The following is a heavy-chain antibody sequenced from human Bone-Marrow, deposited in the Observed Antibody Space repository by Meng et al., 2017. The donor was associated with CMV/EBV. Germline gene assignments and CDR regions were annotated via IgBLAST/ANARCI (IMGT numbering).Heavy chain of an antibody. D-gene: IGHD1-26*01. Sequence: GGSLRLSCAASGFTFNGYAMHWVRLGPGKGLEWVSGISWDSGGKAYADSVKGRFTISRDNAKNTVFLQMNSLRAEDTAVYYCARAPRGSGSLMARYWGQGTLVTVSS. CDR2: ISWDSGGK. V-gene: IGHV3-9*01. CDR1: GFTFNGYA. J-gene: IGHJ4*02. CDR3: ARAPRGSGSLMARY.